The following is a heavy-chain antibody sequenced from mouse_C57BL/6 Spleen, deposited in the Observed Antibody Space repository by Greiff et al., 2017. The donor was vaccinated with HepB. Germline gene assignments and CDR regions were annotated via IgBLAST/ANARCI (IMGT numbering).Heavy chain of an antibody. CDR1: GYTFTSYW. CDR3: ARMDYYGSSYVPWFAY. Sequence: VKLQQPGTELVKPGASVKLSCKASGYTFTSYWMHWVKQRPGQGLEWIGNINPSNGGTNYNEKFKSKATLTVDKSSSTAYMQLSSLTSEDSAVYYCARMDYYGSSYVPWFAYWGQGTLVTVSA. V-gene: IGHV1-53*01. CDR2: INPSNGGT. J-gene: IGHJ3*01. D-gene: IGHD1-1*01.